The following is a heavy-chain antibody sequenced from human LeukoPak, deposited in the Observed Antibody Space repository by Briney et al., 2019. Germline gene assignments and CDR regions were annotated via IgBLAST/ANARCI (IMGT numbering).Heavy chain of an antibody. Sequence: SVKVSCKASGGTFSSSAISWVRQAPGQGLEWMGGIIPIFGTGNYAQKFQGRVTITADESTSTAYMELSSLRSEDTAVYYCARPMYSSGWYFDYWGQGTLVTVSS. J-gene: IGHJ4*02. CDR3: ARPMYSSGWYFDY. V-gene: IGHV1-69*13. CDR2: IIPIFGTG. D-gene: IGHD6-19*01. CDR1: GGTFSSSA.